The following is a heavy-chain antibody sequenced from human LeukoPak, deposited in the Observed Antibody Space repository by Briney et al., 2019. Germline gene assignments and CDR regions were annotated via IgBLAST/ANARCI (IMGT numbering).Heavy chain of an antibody. J-gene: IGHJ2*01. Sequence: PGGSLRLSCAASGFPFSNAWMNWVRQAPGKGLEWIGEISHSGSTNYNPSLKSRVTISVDKSKNQFSLKLSSVTAADTAVYYCARDLHGGNSFTSDWYFDLWGRGTLVTVSS. D-gene: IGHD4-23*01. CDR3: ARDLHGGNSFTSDWYFDL. CDR1: GFPFSNAW. V-gene: IGHV4-4*02. CDR2: ISHSGST.